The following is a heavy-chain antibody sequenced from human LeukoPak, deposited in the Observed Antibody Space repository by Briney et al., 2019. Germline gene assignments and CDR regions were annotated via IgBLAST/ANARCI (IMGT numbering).Heavy chain of an antibody. V-gene: IGHV4-61*02. CDR3: ARATYYDFWSGYYTDFGAFDI. D-gene: IGHD3-3*01. CDR2: IYTSGST. J-gene: IGHJ3*02. Sequence: SQTLSLTCTVSGGSISSGSYDWSWIRQPAGKGLEWIGRIYTSGSTNYNPSLKSRVTISVDTSKNQFSLKLSSVTAADTAVYYCARATYYDFWSGYYTDFGAFDIWGQGTMVTVSS. CDR1: GGSISSGSYD.